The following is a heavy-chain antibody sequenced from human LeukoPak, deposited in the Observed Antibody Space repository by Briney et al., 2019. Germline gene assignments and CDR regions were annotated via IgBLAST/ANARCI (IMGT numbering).Heavy chain of an antibody. J-gene: IGHJ4*02. Sequence: PGESLRLSCAASGFTFDDYAMHWVRQAPGKGLEWVSGISWNSGSIGYADSVKGRFTISRDNAKNSLYLQMNSLRAEDTALYYCAKDMAPYSSSSDYWGQGTLVTVSS. V-gene: IGHV3-9*01. CDR1: GFTFDDYA. CDR2: ISWNSGSI. D-gene: IGHD6-6*01. CDR3: AKDMAPYSSSSDY.